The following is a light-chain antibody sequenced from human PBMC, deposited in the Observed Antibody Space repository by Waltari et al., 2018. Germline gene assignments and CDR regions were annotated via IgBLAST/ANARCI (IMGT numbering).Light chain of an antibody. Sequence: QSALTQPPSASGTPGQRGTTPCSGSKSNLGNKPVVWYQQVPGKAPKLLMFSTDQRPSGVPDRFSGSKSGTSASLAISGLQSDDEADYHCAAWDDSLNGWVFGGGTKLTVL. V-gene: IGLV1-44*01. CDR3: AAWDDSLNGWV. CDR2: STD. CDR1: KSNLGNKP. J-gene: IGLJ3*02.